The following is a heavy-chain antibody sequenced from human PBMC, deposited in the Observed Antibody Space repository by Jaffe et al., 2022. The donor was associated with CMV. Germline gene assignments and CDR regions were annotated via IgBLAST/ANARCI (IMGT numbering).Heavy chain of an antibody. D-gene: IGHD3-22*01. CDR2: IKQDGSEK. J-gene: IGHJ3*02. CDR3: ARPYYDSSGYPNDAFDI. V-gene: IGHV3-7*03. CDR1: GFTFSSYW. Sequence: EVQLVESGGGLVQPGGSLRLSCAASGFTFSSYWMSWVRQAPGKGLEWVANIKQDGSEKYYVDSVKGRFTISRDNAKNSLYLQMNSLRAEDTAVYYCARPYYDSSGYPNDAFDIWGQGTMVTVSS.